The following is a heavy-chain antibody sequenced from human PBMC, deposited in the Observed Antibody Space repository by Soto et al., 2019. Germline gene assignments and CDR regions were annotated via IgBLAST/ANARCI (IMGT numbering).Heavy chain of an antibody. Sequence: EVQLVESGGGLVQPGGSLRLSCAASGFTFSSYAMHWVRQAPGKGLEYVSAISSNGSSTYYANSVTGRFTISRDNSKNTLYLQMGSPRAEDMAVSYCARQGSGSYYFEYWGQGTLATVSS. CDR2: ISSNGSST. V-gene: IGHV3-64*01. CDR1: GFTFSSYA. CDR3: ARQGSGSYYFEY. J-gene: IGHJ4*02. D-gene: IGHD2-15*01.